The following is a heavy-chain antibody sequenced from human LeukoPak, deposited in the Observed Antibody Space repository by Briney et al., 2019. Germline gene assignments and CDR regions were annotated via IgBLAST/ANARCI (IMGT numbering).Heavy chain of an antibody. CDR1: GFSFSNAW. D-gene: IGHD5-24*01. Sequence: GGSLRLSCAASGFSFSNAWMSWVRQAPGKGLEWVAFIRYDGSNKYYADSVKGRFTISRDNSKNTLYLQMNSLRAEDTAVYYCARETPRRGETRDGYRWGQGTLVTVSS. CDR3: ARETPRRGETRDGYR. V-gene: IGHV3-30*02. CDR2: IRYDGSNK. J-gene: IGHJ4*02.